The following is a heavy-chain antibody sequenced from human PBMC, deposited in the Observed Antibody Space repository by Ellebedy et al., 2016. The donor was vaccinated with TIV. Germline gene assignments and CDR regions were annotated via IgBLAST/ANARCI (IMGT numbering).Heavy chain of an antibody. V-gene: IGHV4-30-4*01. D-gene: IGHD4-23*01. J-gene: IGHJ5*02. CDR1: GGSISSGDHA. Sequence: MPSETRSLTCSVPGGSISSGDHALTWIRQPPGKGLEWIGFIYYSGNTDHNPSLKMRVALSVDTSKTQFPLKLTSVTAADTVVQYCARATAVGFDPWGQGALVTVSS. CDR3: ARATAVGFDP. CDR2: IYYSGNT.